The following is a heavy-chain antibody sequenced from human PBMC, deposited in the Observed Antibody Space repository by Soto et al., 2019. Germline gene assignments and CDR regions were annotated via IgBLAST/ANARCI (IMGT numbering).Heavy chain of an antibody. CDR2: IYWDDDK. D-gene: IGHD6-19*01. Sequence: SGPTLVNPTQTLTLTCTFSGFSLSTSGVGVGWSRQPPGKALEWLALIYWDDDKRYSPSLKSRLTITKDTSKNQVVLTLTNMDAVDTATYYCAHRFNYSSGYEDAFDIWGQGTMVTVSS. CDR3: AHRFNYSSGYEDAFDI. V-gene: IGHV2-5*02. J-gene: IGHJ3*02. CDR1: GFSLSTSGVG.